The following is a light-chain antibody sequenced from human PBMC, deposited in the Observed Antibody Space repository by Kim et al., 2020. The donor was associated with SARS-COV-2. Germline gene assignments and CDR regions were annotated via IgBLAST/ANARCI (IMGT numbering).Light chain of an antibody. V-gene: IGKV1-5*03. CDR1: QRISSR. CDR3: QQCYVYPIT. CDR2: YAS. J-gene: IGKJ5*01. Sequence: DIQMTQSPSTLSASVGDRVTITCRASQRISSRLAWYQQKPGKAPRLLIYYASNLESGVPSRFSGSASGTEFTLTISSLQPDDSATYFCQQCYVYPITFGQGTRLEIK.